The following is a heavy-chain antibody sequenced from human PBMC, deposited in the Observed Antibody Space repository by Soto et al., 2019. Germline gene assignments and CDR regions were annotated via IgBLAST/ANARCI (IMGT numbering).Heavy chain of an antibody. D-gene: IGHD3-10*01. CDR2: IRSKAYGGTT. Sequence: GGSLRLSCTASGFTFGDYAMSWFRQAPGKGLEWVGFIRSKAYGGTTEYAASVKGRFTISRDDSKSIAYLQMNSLKTEDTAVYYCTSAAMVRGVFFRSASWGQGTLVTVSS. J-gene: IGHJ4*02. CDR1: GFTFGDYA. CDR3: TSAAMVRGVFFRSAS. V-gene: IGHV3-49*03.